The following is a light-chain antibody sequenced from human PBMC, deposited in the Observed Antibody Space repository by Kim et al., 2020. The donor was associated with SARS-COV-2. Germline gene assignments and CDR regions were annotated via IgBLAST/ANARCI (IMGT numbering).Light chain of an antibody. Sequence: ASVGDRVNITCRASQGIGNYLAWYQQKPGKLPELLIYAASALQSGVPFRFSGSGSGSDFTLTIHSLQPEDVATYFCQKYNSAPWTFGQWTKVDIK. CDR2: AAS. CDR3: QKYNSAPWT. V-gene: IGKV1-27*01. CDR1: QGIGNY. J-gene: IGKJ1*01.